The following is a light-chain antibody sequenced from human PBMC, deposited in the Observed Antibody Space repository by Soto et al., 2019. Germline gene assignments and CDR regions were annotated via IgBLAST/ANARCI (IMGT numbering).Light chain of an antibody. CDR1: QSVSSN. CDR2: GAS. CDR3: QKYNNWPRT. Sequence: EIVMTQSPATLSVSPGESATLSCRASQSVSSNLAWYQQKPGQAPRLLIYGASTRATGIPDRFSGSGSGAEFTLTISSLQSEDLAVYYCQKYNNWPRTFGQGTKVDIK. V-gene: IGKV3-15*01. J-gene: IGKJ1*01.